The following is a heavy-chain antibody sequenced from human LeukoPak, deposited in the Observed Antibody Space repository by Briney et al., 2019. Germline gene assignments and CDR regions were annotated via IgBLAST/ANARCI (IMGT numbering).Heavy chain of an antibody. V-gene: IGHV4-31*03. CDR2: IYYSGST. Sequence: KSSQTLSLTCTVSGGSISSGGYYWGWIRQHPGKGLEWIGYIYYSGSTYYNPSLKGRVTISVDTSKNQFSLNLSSVTAADTAVYYCARVGAVTTRGWNYFDYWGQGTLVTVSS. J-gene: IGHJ4*02. CDR1: GGSISSGGYY. D-gene: IGHD4-17*01. CDR3: ARVGAVTTRGWNYFDY.